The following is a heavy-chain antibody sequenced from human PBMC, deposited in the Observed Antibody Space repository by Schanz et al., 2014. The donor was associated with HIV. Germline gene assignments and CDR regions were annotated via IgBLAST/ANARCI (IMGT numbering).Heavy chain of an antibody. D-gene: IGHD3-10*01. V-gene: IGHV3-30*18. CDR1: GFTFSTYG. Sequence: QVQLVESGGGVVQPGRSLRLSCAASGFTFSTYGMHWVRQTPGKGLEWVAFISNDGRNKYYADSVKGRFTISRDNSKNTLNLQMNSLRAEDTAVYYCAKGQRGIVRGDIDYWGQGTLVTVSS. CDR2: ISNDGRNK. J-gene: IGHJ4*02. CDR3: AKGQRGIVRGDIDY.